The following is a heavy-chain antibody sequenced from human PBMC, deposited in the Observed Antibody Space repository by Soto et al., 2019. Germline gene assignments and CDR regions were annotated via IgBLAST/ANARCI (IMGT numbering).Heavy chain of an antibody. CDR1: GFTFSSYG. V-gene: IGHV3-30*18. J-gene: IGHJ5*02. Sequence: GGSLRLSCAASGFTFSSYGMHWVRQAPGKGLEWVAVISYDGSNKYYADSVKGRFTISRDNSKNTLYLQMNSLRAEDTAVYYCAKDRVQDSSSPNWFDPWGQGTPVTVSS. CDR2: ISYDGSNK. D-gene: IGHD6-13*01. CDR3: AKDRVQDSSSPNWFDP.